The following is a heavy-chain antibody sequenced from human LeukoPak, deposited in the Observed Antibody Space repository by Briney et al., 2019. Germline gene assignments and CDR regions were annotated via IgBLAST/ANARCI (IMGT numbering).Heavy chain of an antibody. Sequence: GASVKVSSTASRYTLTSYGISSVRQAPGQRLECVGWIYAYNGNTNYAQKLQGRVTMTTDTSTSTAYMELRSLRSDDTAVYYCASARGSYNWNYHWFDPWGQGTLVTVSS. CDR2: IYAYNGNT. CDR1: RYTLTSYG. V-gene: IGHV1-18*01. CDR3: ASARGSYNWNYHWFDP. D-gene: IGHD1-7*01. J-gene: IGHJ5*02.